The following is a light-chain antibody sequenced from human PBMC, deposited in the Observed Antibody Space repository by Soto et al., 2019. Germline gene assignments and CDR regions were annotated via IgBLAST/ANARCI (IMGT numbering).Light chain of an antibody. Sequence: QSALTQPASVSGSPGQSITISCTGTSSDVGAYTHVSWYQHHPGKTPKVIIYEVSNRPSGVSDRFSGSKSGNTASLTISGLQAEDEADYYCKSYTTSGTFWVLGGGTKLTVL. CDR3: KSYTTSGTFWV. CDR1: SSDVGAYTH. J-gene: IGLJ3*02. V-gene: IGLV2-14*01. CDR2: EVS.